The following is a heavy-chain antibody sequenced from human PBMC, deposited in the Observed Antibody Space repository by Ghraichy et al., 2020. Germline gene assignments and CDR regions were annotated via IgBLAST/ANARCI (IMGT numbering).Heavy chain of an antibody. V-gene: IGHV4-34*01. CDR3: ARGYSSGWFTHYYYYYGMDV. CDR2: INHSGST. CDR1: GGSFSGYY. J-gene: IGHJ6*02. D-gene: IGHD6-19*01. Sequence: SETLSLTCAVYGGSFSGYYWSWIRQPPGKGLEWIGEINHSGSTNYNPSLKSRVTISVDTSKNQFSLKLSSVTAADTAVYYCARGYSSGWFTHYYYYYGMDVWGQGTTVTVSS.